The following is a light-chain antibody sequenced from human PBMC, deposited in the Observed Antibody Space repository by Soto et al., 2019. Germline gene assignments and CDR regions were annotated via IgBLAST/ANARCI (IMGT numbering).Light chain of an antibody. CDR2: GAS. Sequence: IVMTQSPANVSVSPGERATLSCRARQSVSGNLAWYQQKPGQAPRLLISGASTRATGITARFSGSGSGTEITLTISSLQAEDFAVYYCQQSNNWPLTVDGGTKVEIK. CDR3: QQSNNWPLT. V-gene: IGKV3-15*01. CDR1: QSVSGN. J-gene: IGKJ4*01.